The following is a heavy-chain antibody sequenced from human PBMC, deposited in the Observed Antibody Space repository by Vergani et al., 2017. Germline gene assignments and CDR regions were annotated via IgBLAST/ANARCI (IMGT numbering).Heavy chain of an antibody. J-gene: IGHJ4*02. CDR1: GGSINTGAYY. Sequence: QVQLQESGPRLVRPSQTLSLTCTVSGGSINTGAYYWSWIRQPAGKGLEWIGRVYTSGMPNYNPSLKSRISMSLDTSRSQFSLTVKAVTVADTAVYYCARYLCPGGSCIGFDYWGQGILVTVSS. CDR2: VYTSGMP. CDR3: ARYLCPGGSCIGFDY. V-gene: IGHV4-61*02. D-gene: IGHD2-8*02.